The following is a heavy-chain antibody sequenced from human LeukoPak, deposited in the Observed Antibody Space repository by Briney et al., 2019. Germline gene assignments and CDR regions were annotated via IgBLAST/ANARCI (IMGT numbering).Heavy chain of an antibody. D-gene: IGHD3-10*01. V-gene: IGHV3-30*02. CDR1: EFTFSNYG. J-gene: IGHJ5*01. CDR2: IWYDGSNK. CDR3: AKHDPITLVRGVTNWFDS. Sequence: GGALRLSCAASEFTFSNYGMHWVRQAPGKGLEWVAFIWYDGSNKYYADSVKGRFTISRDNSKNTLYVQMNSLRAEDTAVYYCAKHDPITLVRGVTNWFDSWGQGTLVTVSS.